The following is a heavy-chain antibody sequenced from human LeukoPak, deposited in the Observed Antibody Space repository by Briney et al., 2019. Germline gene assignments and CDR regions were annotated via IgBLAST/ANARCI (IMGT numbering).Heavy chain of an antibody. V-gene: IGHV3-30*03. J-gene: IGHJ6*03. CDR1: GFTFSSYG. D-gene: IGHD4-17*01. CDR3: ARESSVTTHYYYYMDV. Sequence: GRSLRLSCAASGFTFSSYGMHWVRQAPGKGLEWVAVISYDGSNKYYADSVKGRFTISRDNSKNTLYLQMNSLRAEDTAVYYCARESSVTTHYYYYMDVWGKGTTVTISS. CDR2: ISYDGSNK.